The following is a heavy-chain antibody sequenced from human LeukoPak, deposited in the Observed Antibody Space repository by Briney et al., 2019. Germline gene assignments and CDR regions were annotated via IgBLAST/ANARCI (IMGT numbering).Heavy chain of an antibody. CDR3: ARGAGLLGFPDY. V-gene: IGHV4-59*01. CDR1: GGSISSYY. Sequence: SETLSLTCTVSGGSISSYYWSWIRQPPGKGLEWIGYIYYSGSTNYNPSLKSRVTISVDTSKNQFSLKLSSVTAADTAVYYCARGAGLLGFPDYWGQGTLVTVSS. J-gene: IGHJ4*02. CDR2: IYYSGST. D-gene: IGHD2/OR15-2a*01.